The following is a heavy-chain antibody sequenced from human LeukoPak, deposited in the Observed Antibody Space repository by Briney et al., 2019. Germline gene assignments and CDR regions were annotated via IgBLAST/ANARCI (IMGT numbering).Heavy chain of an antibody. CDR2: INRNGST. CDR1: GFTFNHFW. CDR3: ARGSLYSSGYYYPRLLDY. Sequence: GSLRLSCAASGFTFNHFWMSWIRQPPGKGLEWIGEINRNGSTNYNPSLKSRVTISIDTSKNQFSLRLNSVTAADTAVYYCARGSLYSSGYYYPRLLDYWGQGTLVTVSS. V-gene: IGHV4-34*01. D-gene: IGHD3-22*01. J-gene: IGHJ4*02.